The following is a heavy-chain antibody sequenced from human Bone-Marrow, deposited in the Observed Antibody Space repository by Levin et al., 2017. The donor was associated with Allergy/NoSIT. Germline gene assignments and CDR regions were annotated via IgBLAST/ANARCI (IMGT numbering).Heavy chain of an antibody. Sequence: QSGGSLRLSCAASGFTFSDYWMTWVRQAPGKGPEWVANIKGDGSEKYYADSVTGRFTISRDNAQNSLFLQMDYLRGDDSGIYYCARTVGAAPSDYWGQGTLVTVSS. D-gene: IGHD6-6*01. V-gene: IGHV3-7*01. J-gene: IGHJ4*02. CDR1: GFTFSDYW. CDR3: ARTVGAAPSDY. CDR2: IKGDGSEK.